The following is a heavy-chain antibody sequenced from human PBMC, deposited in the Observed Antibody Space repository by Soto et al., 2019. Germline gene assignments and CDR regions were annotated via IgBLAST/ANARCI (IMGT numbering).Heavy chain of an antibody. CDR2: ISGSGGST. CDR3: AKKPDTPIARLYYFDY. D-gene: IGHD2-21*01. V-gene: IGHV3-23*01. Sequence: GGSLRLSCAASGFTFSSYAMSWVRQAPGKGLEWVSAISGSGGSTYYADSVKGRFTISRDNSKNTLYLQMNSLRAEDTAVYYCAKKPDTPIARLYYFDYWGQGTLVTVSS. J-gene: IGHJ4*02. CDR1: GFTFSSYA.